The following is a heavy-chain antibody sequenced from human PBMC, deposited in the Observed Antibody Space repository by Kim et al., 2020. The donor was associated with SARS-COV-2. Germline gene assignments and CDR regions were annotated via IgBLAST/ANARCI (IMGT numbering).Heavy chain of an antibody. CDR2: IYSGGST. Sequence: GGSLRLSCAASGFTVSSNYMSWVRQAPGKGLEWVSVIYSGGSTYYADSVKGRFTISRHNSKNTLYLQMNSLRAEDTAVYYCARIAVAGMGVGKSTYYDCYYGIDVRGQGTTVTVPS. CDR3: ARIAVAGMGVGKSTYYDCYYGIDV. V-gene: IGHV3-53*04. J-gene: IGHJ6*02. CDR1: GFTVSSNY. D-gene: IGHD6-19*01.